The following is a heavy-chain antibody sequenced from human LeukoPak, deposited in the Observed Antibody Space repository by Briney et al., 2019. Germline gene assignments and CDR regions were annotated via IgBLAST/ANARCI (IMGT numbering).Heavy chain of an antibody. CDR1: GGSVSSGSYY. CDR3: ARAFRGIGAFWDY. V-gene: IGHV4-61*01. Sequence: PSETLSLTCTVSGGSVSSGSYYWSWIRQPPGKGLEWIGYIYYSGSTNYNPSLKSRVTISVDTSKNQFSLKLSSVTAADTAVYYSARAFRGIGAFWDYWGQGTLVTVSS. CDR2: IYYSGST. D-gene: IGHD3-16*01. J-gene: IGHJ4*02.